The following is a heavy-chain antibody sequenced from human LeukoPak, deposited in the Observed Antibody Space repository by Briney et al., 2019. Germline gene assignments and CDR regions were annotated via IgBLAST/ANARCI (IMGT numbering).Heavy chain of an antibody. CDR3: ARGGAIAAAGTSYDAFDI. Sequence: PGGSLRLSCAASGFTFSSYAMSWVRQAPGKGLEWVSAISGSGGSTYYADSVKGRFTISRGNSKNSLYLQMNSLRAEDTAVYYCARGGAIAAAGTSYDAFDIWGQGTMVTVSS. CDR2: ISGSGGST. D-gene: IGHD6-13*01. V-gene: IGHV3-23*01. CDR1: GFTFSSYA. J-gene: IGHJ3*02.